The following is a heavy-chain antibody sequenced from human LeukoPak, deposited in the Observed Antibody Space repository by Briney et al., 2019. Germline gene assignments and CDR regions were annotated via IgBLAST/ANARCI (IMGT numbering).Heavy chain of an antibody. V-gene: IGHV4-59*01. Sequence: SETLSLTRTVSGGSISSYYWSWIRQPPGKGLEWIRYIYYSGSTNYNPSLKSRVTISVDTSKNQFSLKLSSVTAADTAVYYCARSIAGKRDAFDIWGQGTMVTVSS. J-gene: IGHJ3*02. D-gene: IGHD6-6*01. CDR2: IYYSGST. CDR3: ARSIAGKRDAFDI. CDR1: GGSISSYY.